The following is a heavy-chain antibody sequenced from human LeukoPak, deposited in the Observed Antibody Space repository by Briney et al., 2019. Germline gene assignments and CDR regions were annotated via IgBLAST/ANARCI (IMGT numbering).Heavy chain of an antibody. CDR1: GFTFSSYW. Sequence: GGSLRLSCAASGFTFSSYWMHWVRQAPGKGLVWVSRINSDGSSTSYADSVKGRFTISRDNAKNTLYLQMNSLRAEDTAVYYCARASASSGYGGYWGQGTLVTVSS. CDR2: INSDGSST. V-gene: IGHV3-74*01. J-gene: IGHJ4*02. D-gene: IGHD5-12*01. CDR3: ARASASSGYGGY.